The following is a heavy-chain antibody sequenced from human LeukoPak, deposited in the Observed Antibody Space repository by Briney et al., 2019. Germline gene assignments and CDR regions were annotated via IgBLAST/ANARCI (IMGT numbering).Heavy chain of an antibody. Sequence: ASVKVSCKASGYTFTSYGISWVRQAPGQGLEWMGWINPNSGGTNYAQKFQGRATMTRDTSISTAYMELSRLRSDDTAVYYCARGGAATVSSYYYYYYMDVWGKGTTVTVSS. J-gene: IGHJ6*03. CDR1: GYTFTSYG. D-gene: IGHD4-17*01. CDR2: INPNSGGT. CDR3: ARGGAATVSSYYYYYYMDV. V-gene: IGHV1-2*02.